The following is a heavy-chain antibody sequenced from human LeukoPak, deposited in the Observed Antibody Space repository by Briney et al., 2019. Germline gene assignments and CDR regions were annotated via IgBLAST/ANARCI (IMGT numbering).Heavy chain of an antibody. V-gene: IGHV3-23*01. Sequence: GGSLRLSCAASGFTFDSYAMSWVRQTPGKGLEWVSTISGSGGSTYYANSVKGRFTISRDNSKNTLYLQMNSLRAEDTAVYYCAKVWVAGAATPSLDFWGQGTLVTLSS. CDR2: ISGSGGST. J-gene: IGHJ4*02. CDR3: AKVWVAGAATPSLDF. CDR1: GFTFDSYA. D-gene: IGHD2-15*01.